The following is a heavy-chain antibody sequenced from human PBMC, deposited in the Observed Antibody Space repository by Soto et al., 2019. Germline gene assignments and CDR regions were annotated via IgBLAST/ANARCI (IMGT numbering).Heavy chain of an antibody. CDR3: ASYGDYGY. J-gene: IGHJ4*02. CDR2: ISYDGSNK. Sequence: QVQLVESGGGVVQPGRSLRLSCAASGFTFSSYGMHWVRQAPGKGLEWVAVISYDGSNKYYADSVKGRFTISRDNSKNTLYLQMNSLRAEDTAVYYCASYGDYGYWGQGTLVTVSS. V-gene: IGHV3-30*03. CDR1: GFTFSSYG. D-gene: IGHD4-17*01.